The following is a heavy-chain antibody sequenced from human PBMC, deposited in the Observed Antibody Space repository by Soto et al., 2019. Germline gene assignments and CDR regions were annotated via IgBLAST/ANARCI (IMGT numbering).Heavy chain of an antibody. Sequence: PGGSLRLSCAASGFTFSSYAMSWVRQAPGKGLEWVSAISGSGGSTYYADSVKGRFTISRDNSKNTLYLQMNSLRAEDTAVYYCAKGLFDYYDSSGVFDYWGQGTLVTVPQ. J-gene: IGHJ4*02. V-gene: IGHV3-23*01. CDR2: ISGSGGST. CDR3: AKGLFDYYDSSGVFDY. D-gene: IGHD3-22*01. CDR1: GFTFSSYA.